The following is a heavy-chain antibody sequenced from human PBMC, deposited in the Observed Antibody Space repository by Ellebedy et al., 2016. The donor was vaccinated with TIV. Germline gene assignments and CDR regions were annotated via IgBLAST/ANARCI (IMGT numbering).Heavy chain of an antibody. CDR1: GFSFRSYW. J-gene: IGHJ3*02. D-gene: IGHD4-17*01. CDR2: INQDGSDK. V-gene: IGHV3-7*01. Sequence: GGSLRLSCGASGFSFRSYWMTWVRQAPGKGLEWVANINQDGSDKYYVDSVRGRFTISRDNAKNSLYLQMNSLRADDTSVYYCATDGSFGDYRSPTHAFVMWGQGTMVAVSS. CDR3: ATDGSFGDYRSPTHAFVM.